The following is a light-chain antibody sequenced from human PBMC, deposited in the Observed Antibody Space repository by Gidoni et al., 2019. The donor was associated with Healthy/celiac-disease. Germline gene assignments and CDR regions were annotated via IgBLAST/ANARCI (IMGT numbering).Light chain of an antibody. CDR2: RSS. Sequence: DIQMTQSPSTLSASVGDRVTITCRASQSIRNWLAWYQQKPGKDPKLLIHRSSTLESGVPSRFSGSGSGTEFTLTISSLRPDDFATYYCQQYKTYSTFGQGTKVEIK. CDR1: QSIRNW. J-gene: IGKJ1*01. CDR3: QQYKTYST. V-gene: IGKV1-5*03.